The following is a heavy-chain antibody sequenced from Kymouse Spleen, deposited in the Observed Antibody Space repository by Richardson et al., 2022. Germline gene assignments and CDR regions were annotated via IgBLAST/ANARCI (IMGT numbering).Heavy chain of an antibody. V-gene: IGHV3-21*03. J-gene: IGHJ4*02. Sequence: EVQLVESGGGLVKPGGSLRLSCAASGFTFSSYSMNWVRQAPGKGLEWVSSISSSSSYIYYADSVKGRFTISRDNAKNSLYLQMNSLRAEDTAVYYCARGYYGSGSPFFDYWGQGTLVTVSS. D-gene: IGHD3-10*01. CDR3: ARGYYGSGSPFFDY. CDR1: GFTFSSYS. CDR2: ISSSSSYI.